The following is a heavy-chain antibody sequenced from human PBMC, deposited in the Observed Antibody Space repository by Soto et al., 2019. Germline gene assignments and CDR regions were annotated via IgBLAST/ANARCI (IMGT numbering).Heavy chain of an antibody. CDR1: GGSISSGGYY. D-gene: IGHD2-15*01. V-gene: IGHV4-31*03. J-gene: IGHJ5*02. CDR3: ARDETRYCSGGRCIRPRGFDT. CDR2: IYYSGST. Sequence: TLSLTCTVSGGSISSGGYYCSWILQHPGKGQACIGYIYYSGSTYYNPSLKSRVTISVDTSKNQFSLKLSSVTAADTAVYYRARDETRYCSGGRCIRPRGFDTWGQGTLVTVSS.